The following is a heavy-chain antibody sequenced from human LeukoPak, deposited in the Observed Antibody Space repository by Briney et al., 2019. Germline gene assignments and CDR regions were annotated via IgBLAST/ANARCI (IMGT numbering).Heavy chain of an antibody. Sequence: GGSLRLACAASGFTFSSYAMDWVRQAPGKGLEWVAVISYDGSNKYYADSVKGRFTISRDNSKNTLYLQMNSLRAEDTAVYYCASIYGGNPTGCWGQGTLVTVSS. CDR3: ASIYGGNPTGC. CDR2: ISYDGSNK. V-gene: IGHV3-30*01. J-gene: IGHJ4*02. D-gene: IGHD4-23*01. CDR1: GFTFSSYA.